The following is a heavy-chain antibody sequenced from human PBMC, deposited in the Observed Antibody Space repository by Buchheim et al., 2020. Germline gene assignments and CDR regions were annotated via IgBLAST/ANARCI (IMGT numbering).Heavy chain of an antibody. V-gene: IGHV3-7*01. CDR3: ARGGYGSSWYAYYYGMDV. J-gene: IGHJ6*02. CDR1: EFTFSSYW. D-gene: IGHD6-13*01. CDR2: IKQDGSEK. Sequence: EVQLVESGGGLVQPGESLRLSCTASEFTFSSYWMSWVRQAPGKGLEWVANIKQDGSEKYYVDSVKGRFTISRDNDKNSMFLQMNSLRAEDTAVYYCARGGYGSSWYAYYYGMDVWGQGTT.